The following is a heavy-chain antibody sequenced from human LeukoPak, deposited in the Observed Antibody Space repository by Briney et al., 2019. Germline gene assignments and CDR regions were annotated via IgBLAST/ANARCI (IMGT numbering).Heavy chain of an antibody. CDR1: GFSFSTYG. Sequence: SGGSLRLSCAASGFSFSTYGFHWVRQAPGKGLEWVTFIRFDGGKKNYADSVKGRFAISRDNAKTSLYLQMNSLRAEDTAVYYCARDLSGVTGYTYGRGIDYWGQGTLVTVSS. D-gene: IGHD5-18*01. J-gene: IGHJ4*02. CDR2: IRFDGGKK. V-gene: IGHV3-30*02. CDR3: ARDLSGVTGYTYGRGIDY.